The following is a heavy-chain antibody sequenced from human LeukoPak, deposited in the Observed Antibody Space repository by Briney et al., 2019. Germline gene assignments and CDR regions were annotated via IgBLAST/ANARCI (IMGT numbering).Heavy chain of an antibody. CDR1: GGSISSYY. Sequence: SETLSLTCTVSGGSISSYYWSWIRQPPGKGLEWIGYIYYSGSTNYNPSLKSRVTISVDTSKNQFSLKLCSVTAADTAVYYCARHGYCGGDCYSFPGMDVWGQGTTVTVSS. V-gene: IGHV4-59*08. CDR2: IYYSGST. CDR3: ARHGYCGGDCYSFPGMDV. D-gene: IGHD2-21*02. J-gene: IGHJ6*02.